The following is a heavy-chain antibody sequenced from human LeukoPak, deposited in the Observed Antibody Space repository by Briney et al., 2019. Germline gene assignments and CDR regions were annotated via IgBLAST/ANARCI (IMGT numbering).Heavy chain of an antibody. V-gene: IGHV4-39*01. CDR2: IYYSGST. Sequence: PSETLSLTCTVSGGSISSSIYYWGWIRQPPGKGLEWIGSIYYSGSTYYNPSLKSRVTISVDTSKNQFSLKLSSVTAADTAVYYCAGLIQLWPIDSWGQGTLVIVSS. CDR1: GGSISSSIYY. J-gene: IGHJ4*02. CDR3: AGLIQLWPIDS. D-gene: IGHD5-24*01.